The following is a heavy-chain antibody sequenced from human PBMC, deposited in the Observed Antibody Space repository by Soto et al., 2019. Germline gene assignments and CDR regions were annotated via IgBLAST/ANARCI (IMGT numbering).Heavy chain of an antibody. CDR1: GYTFTSYG. D-gene: IGHD3-3*01. V-gene: IGHV1-18*04. Sequence: GASVMVSCKASGYTFTSYGISWVRQAPGQGLEWMGWISAYNGNTNYAQKLQGRVTMTTDTSTSTAYMELRSLRSDDTAVYYCARGAGGRITIFGVAANYYYYYGMDVWGQGTTVTVSS. CDR2: ISAYNGNT. J-gene: IGHJ6*02. CDR3: ARGAGGRITIFGVAANYYYYYGMDV.